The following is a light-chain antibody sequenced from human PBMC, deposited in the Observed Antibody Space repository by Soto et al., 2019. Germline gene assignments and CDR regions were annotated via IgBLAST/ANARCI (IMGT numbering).Light chain of an antibody. J-gene: IGKJ2*01. CDR1: QSVRSNH. CDR3: QQYGSSPRT. CDR2: DAS. Sequence: EIVLTQSPGTLSLSPGERATLSCRASQSVRSNHLAWYQQKPGQAPRLLIYDASSRATGIPDRFSGSGSGTDFTLTIIRLEPEDFAVYYCQQYGSSPRTFGRGTKLEI. V-gene: IGKV3-20*01.